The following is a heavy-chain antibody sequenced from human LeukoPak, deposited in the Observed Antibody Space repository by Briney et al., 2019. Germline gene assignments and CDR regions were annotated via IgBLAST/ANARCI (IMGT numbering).Heavy chain of an antibody. J-gene: IGHJ4*02. V-gene: IGHV4-39*01. CDR1: GGSISSTSYY. CDR2: SYYSGST. Sequence: SETLSLTCNVSGGSISSTSYYWDWIRQPPGKGLEWIGSSYYSGSTHYNPSLKSRVTISVDTSKNQFSLRLSSVTAADTAVYYCARSNWNDPFDYWGQGTLVTVSS. D-gene: IGHD1-20*01. CDR3: ARSNWNDPFDY.